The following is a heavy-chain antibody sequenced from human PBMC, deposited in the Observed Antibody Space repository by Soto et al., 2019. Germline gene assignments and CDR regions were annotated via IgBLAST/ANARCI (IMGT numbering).Heavy chain of an antibody. V-gene: IGHV4-59*01. D-gene: IGHD2-21*01. J-gene: IGHJ4*02. CDR1: GGSISSYY. CDR3: ARVWGYYFDY. Sequence: QVQLQESGPGLVKPSETLSLTCTVSGGSISSYYWSWIRQPPGKGLEWIGYIYYSGSTNYNPSLXTXVXRXXDTHKNQFSLKLSSVTAADTAVYYCARVWGYYFDYWGQGTLVTVSS. CDR2: IYYSGST.